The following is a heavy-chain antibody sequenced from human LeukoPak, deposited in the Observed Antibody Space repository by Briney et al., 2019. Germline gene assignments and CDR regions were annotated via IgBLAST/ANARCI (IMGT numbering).Heavy chain of an antibody. D-gene: IGHD6-19*01. CDR1: RLTFDSQS. V-gene: IGHV3-21*01. CDR2: ITSSSSHI. CDR3: AREMVAVAARSDY. J-gene: IGHJ4*02. Sequence: GSLTPSCLLARLTFDSQSTECVSQAPGKGMEWVSSITSSSSHIFYADSVKGRFTISRDNAKNSLYLQMNRLRVEDTAVYYCAREMVAVAARSDYWGQGTLVTVSS.